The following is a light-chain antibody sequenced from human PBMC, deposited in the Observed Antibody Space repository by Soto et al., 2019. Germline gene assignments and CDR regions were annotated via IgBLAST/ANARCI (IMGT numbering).Light chain of an antibody. V-gene: IGKV3-20*01. CDR2: GAS. Sequence: EIVLTQSPGTLSLSPGDRATLSCRASQSVNSNYLAWYQRKPGQAPRLLIYGASNRATDIPYRFSASGSGTDFTLTITRLEAEDFXXYYCQQYXSTPPTFGQGTKVEVK. CDR3: QQYXSTPPT. J-gene: IGKJ1*01. CDR1: QSVNSNY.